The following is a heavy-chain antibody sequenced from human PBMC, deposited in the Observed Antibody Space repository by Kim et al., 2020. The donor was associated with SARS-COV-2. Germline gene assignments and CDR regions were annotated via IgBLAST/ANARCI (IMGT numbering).Heavy chain of an antibody. D-gene: IGHD6-6*01. J-gene: IGHJ4*02. CDR3: LRGWLPSRPDVH. Sequence: YADSVKGRFTISRDNTNNTFYLQLRSLRVEDTALYYCLRGWLPSRPDVHWGQGTLVTVAS. V-gene: IGHV3-74*01.